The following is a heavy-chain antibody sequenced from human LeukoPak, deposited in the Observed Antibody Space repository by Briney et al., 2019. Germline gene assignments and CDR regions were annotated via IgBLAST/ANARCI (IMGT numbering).Heavy chain of an antibody. Sequence: ASVKVSCKASGYAFTSYGISWVRQAPGQGLEWMGWISAYNGNTNYAPKLQGRVTMTTDTSTSTAYMELRSLRSDDTAVYYCAREDCSGGSCYSLSLTLFFLFFNIGAKGKMATV. CDR1: GYAFTSYG. D-gene: IGHD2-15*01. J-gene: IGHJ3*02. CDR2: ISAYNGNT. CDR3: AREDCSGGSCYSLSLTLFFLFFNI. V-gene: IGHV1-18*01.